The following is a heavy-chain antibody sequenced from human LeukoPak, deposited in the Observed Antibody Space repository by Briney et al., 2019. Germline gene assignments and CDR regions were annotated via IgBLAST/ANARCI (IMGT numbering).Heavy chain of an antibody. CDR3: ARPIIAVAGRWFDP. CDR2: MNPNSGNT. Sequence: ASVKVSCKASGYTFTSYDINWVRQATGQGLEWMGWMNPNSGNTGYAQKFQGRVTMTMNTSISTAYMELSSLRSEDTAVYYCARPIIAVAGRWFDPWGQGTLVTVSS. CDR1: GYTFTSYD. D-gene: IGHD6-19*01. V-gene: IGHV1-8*01. J-gene: IGHJ5*02.